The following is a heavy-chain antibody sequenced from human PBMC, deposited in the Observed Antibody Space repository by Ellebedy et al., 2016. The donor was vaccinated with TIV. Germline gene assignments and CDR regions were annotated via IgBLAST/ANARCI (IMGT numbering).Heavy chain of an antibody. CDR1: GYTFTTYA. D-gene: IGHD5-18*01. CDR2: IYPADSDT. V-gene: IGHV5-51*01. J-gene: IGHJ4*02. Sequence: GESLKISXEASGYTFTTYAIAWVRQMPGKGLEWMGIIYPADSDTINSPSFQGQVTISVDKSINTAYLQWNSLKASDTAMYYCASRGYTYGYYLDYWGQGTLVTVSS. CDR3: ASRGYTYGYYLDY.